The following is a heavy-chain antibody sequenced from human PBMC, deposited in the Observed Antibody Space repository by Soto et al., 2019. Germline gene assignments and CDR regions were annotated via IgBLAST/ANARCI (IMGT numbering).Heavy chain of an antibody. CDR1: GGSISSSSYY. CDR2: IYYSGST. V-gene: IGHV4-39*01. CDR3: ARSDFATYYYYGMDV. D-gene: IGHD2-21*02. Sequence: SETLSLTCTVSGGSISSSSYYWGWIRQPPGKGLEWIGSIYYSGSTYYNPSLKSRVTISVDTSKNQFSLKLSSVTAADTAVYYCARSDFATYYYYGMDVWGQGTTVTVSS. J-gene: IGHJ6*02.